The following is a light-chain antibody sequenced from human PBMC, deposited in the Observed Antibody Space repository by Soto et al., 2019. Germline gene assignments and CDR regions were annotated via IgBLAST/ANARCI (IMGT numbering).Light chain of an antibody. V-gene: IGLV2-14*01. CDR2: EVR. CDR3: SSYPSSSTLYV. CDR1: SSDVGGYNY. Sequence: VLTQPASVSGCPVQSITISCTGTSSDVGGYNYVSWYQQHPGKAPKLMIYEVRDGPSGVLNRFAGSKSGNTASLTISGLQAEDQADYYCSSYPSSSTLYVFGTRTKVTVL. J-gene: IGLJ1*01.